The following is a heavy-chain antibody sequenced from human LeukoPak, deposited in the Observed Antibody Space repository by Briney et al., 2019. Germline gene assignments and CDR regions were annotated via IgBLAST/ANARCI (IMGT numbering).Heavy chain of an antibody. D-gene: IGHD6-13*01. CDR3: ARYGGSWRWFDP. Sequence: SETLSLTCTVSGGSINSDDSYWTWIRQFPGKGLEWIGYIHHSGTTYNNPSLKSRLLISVDTSQSQFSLKLSSVTAADTAVYFCARYGGSWRWFDPWGQGTLVTVSS. CDR1: GGSINSDDSY. J-gene: IGHJ5*02. V-gene: IGHV4-31*03. CDR2: IHHSGTT.